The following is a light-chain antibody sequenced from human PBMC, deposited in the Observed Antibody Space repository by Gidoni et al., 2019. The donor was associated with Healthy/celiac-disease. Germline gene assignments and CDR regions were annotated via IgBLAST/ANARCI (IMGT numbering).Light chain of an antibody. CDR1: SSNIGNNY. J-gene: IGLJ2*01. CDR3: GTWDSSLSAGGVV. V-gene: IGLV1-51*01. CDR2: DNN. Sequence: QSVLTQPPSVSAAPGQKVTISCSGSSSNIGNNYVSWYQQLPGTAPKLLIYDNNKRPSGILDRFSGSKSGTSATLGITGLQTGDEADYYCGTWDSSLSAGGVVFGGGTKLTVL.